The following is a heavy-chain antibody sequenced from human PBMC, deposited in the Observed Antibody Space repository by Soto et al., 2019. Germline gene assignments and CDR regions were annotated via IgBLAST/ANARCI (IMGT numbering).Heavy chain of an antibody. CDR1: GFPFSTYA. D-gene: IGHD2-2*01. CDR3: ARTDCSSSDCPRDLVGAVNMDY. CDR2: VWYGGTDK. J-gene: IGHJ4*02. V-gene: IGHV3-33*01. Sequence: GGSLRLSCAASGFPFSTYAMHWVRQAPGKGLEWVAVVWYGGTDKNYADSVKGRFTISRDNSKSTLYLQMDHLRVEDTGVYHCARTDCSSSDCPRDLVGAVNMDYWGQGTPVTVSS.